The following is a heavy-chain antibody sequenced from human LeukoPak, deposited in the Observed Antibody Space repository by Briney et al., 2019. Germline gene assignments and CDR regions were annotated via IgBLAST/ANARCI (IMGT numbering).Heavy chain of an antibody. V-gene: IGHV3-30*04. CDR3: ARGSGYLETFDY. CDR2: ISYDGSNK. CDR1: GFIFSSYA. J-gene: IGHJ4*02. Sequence: GGSLRLSCAASGFIFSSYAMDWVRQAPGKGLEWVAVISYDGSNKYYADSVKGRFTISRDNSRNTLYLQMNSLRAEDTAVYYCARGSGYLETFDYWGQGTLVTVSS. D-gene: IGHD3-22*01.